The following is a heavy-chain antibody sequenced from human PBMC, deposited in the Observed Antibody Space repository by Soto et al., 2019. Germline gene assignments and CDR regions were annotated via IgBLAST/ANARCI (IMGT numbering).Heavy chain of an antibody. CDR3: ARRRRYCSSTSCYYYYYCMDV. J-gene: IGHJ6*02. V-gene: IGHV4-34*01. CDR1: GGSFSGYY. CDR2: INHSGST. D-gene: IGHD2-2*01. Sequence: SETLSLTCAVYGGSFSGYYWSWIRQPPGKGLEWIGEINHSGSTNYNPSLKSRVTISVDTSKNQFPLKLSSVTAADTAVYYCARRRRYCSSTSCYYYYYCMDVWGQGTTVTVSS.